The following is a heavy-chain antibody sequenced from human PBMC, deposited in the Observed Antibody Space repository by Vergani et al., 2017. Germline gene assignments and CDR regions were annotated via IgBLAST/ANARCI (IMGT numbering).Heavy chain of an antibody. D-gene: IGHD3-10*01. V-gene: IGHV4-34*01. J-gene: IGHJ4*02. CDR1: GGSFSGYY. Sequence: QVQLQQWGAGLLKPSETLSLTCAVYGGSFSGYYWSWIRQPPGKGLEWIGEINHSGSTNYNPSLKSRVTISVDTSKNQFSLKLSSVTAADTAVYYCARGLTSWFGEYFDYWGQGTLVTVSS. CDR2: INHSGST. CDR3: ARGLTSWFGEYFDY.